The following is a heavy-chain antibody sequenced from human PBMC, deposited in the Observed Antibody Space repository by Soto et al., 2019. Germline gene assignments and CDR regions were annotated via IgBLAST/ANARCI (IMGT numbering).Heavy chain of an antibody. J-gene: IGHJ4*02. CDR3: AKEVAGYYDSSEFDY. CDR2: ISWNSGSI. V-gene: IGHV3-9*01. CDR1: GFTFDDYA. D-gene: IGHD3-22*01. Sequence: GGSLRLSCAASGFTFDDYAMHWVRQAPGKGLEWVSGISWNSGSIGYADSVKGRFTISRDNAKNSLYLQMNSLRAEDTALYYCAKEVAGYYDSSEFDYWGQGTLVTVSS.